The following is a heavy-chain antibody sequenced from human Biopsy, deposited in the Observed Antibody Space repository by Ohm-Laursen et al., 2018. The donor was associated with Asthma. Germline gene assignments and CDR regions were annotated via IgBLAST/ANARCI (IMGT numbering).Heavy chain of an antibody. V-gene: IGHV1-18*01. CDR1: GYTFNSAG. Sequence: ASVKVSCKTSGYTFNSAGITWVRQAPGQGLEWMGGISVYNGNTKVAQKLQDRVTMITDTSTSTAYMELRRLRSDDTAVYFCARAVDYSHYYGIDVWGQGTTVTVS. J-gene: IGHJ6*02. D-gene: IGHD3-10*01. CDR2: ISVYNGNT. CDR3: ARAVDYSHYYGIDV.